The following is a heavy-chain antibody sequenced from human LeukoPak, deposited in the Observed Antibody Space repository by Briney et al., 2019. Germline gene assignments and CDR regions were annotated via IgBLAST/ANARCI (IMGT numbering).Heavy chain of an antibody. CDR2: ISAYNGNT. V-gene: IGHV1-18*04. J-gene: IGHJ4*02. D-gene: IGHD3-22*01. Sequence: ASVKVSCKASGYTFSSNYIHWVRQAPGQGLEWMGWISAYNGNTNYAQKLQGRVTMTTDTSTSTAYMELRSLRSDDTAVYYCARVLYYSSGYILDYWGQGTLVTVSS. CDR3: ARVLYYSSGYILDY. CDR1: GYTFSSNY.